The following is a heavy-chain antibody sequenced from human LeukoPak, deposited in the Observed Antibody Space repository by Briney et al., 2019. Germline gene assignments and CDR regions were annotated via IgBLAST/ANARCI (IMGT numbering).Heavy chain of an antibody. D-gene: IGHD3-22*01. Sequence: ASETLSLTCTVSGGSTSSYYWSWIRQPPGKGLEWIGYIYYSGSTNYNPSLKSRVTISVDTSKNQFSLKLSSVTAADTAVYYCARRASSGYYYIDYWGQGTLVTVSS. J-gene: IGHJ4*02. CDR3: ARRASSGYYYIDY. CDR1: GGSTSSYY. CDR2: IYYSGST. V-gene: IGHV4-59*08.